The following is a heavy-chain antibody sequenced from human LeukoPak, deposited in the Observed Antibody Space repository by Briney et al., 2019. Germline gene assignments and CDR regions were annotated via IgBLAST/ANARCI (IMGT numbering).Heavy chain of an antibody. Sequence: HSGGSLRLSCAVSGVNFSSYWMSWVRQAPGKGLEWVANIKQDGSEKYYVDSVKGRFTISRDNAKNSLYLQMNSLRDEDTAVYYCAREGAGRVTDTNWFDPWGQGTLVTVSS. CDR3: AREGAGRVTDTNWFDP. CDR2: IKQDGSEK. J-gene: IGHJ5*02. V-gene: IGHV3-7*01. CDR1: GVNFSSYW. D-gene: IGHD1-14*01.